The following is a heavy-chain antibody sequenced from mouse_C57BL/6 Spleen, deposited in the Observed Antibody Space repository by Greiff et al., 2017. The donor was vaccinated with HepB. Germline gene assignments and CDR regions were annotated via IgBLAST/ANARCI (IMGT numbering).Heavy chain of an antibody. CDR3: ARCYEGYSFDY. CDR1: GYTFTSYG. J-gene: IGHJ2*01. Sequence: QVQLKQSGAELARPGASVKLSCKASGYTFTSYGISWVKQRTGQGLEWIGEIYPRSGNTYYNEKFKGKATLTADKSSSTAYMELRSLTSEDSAVYFCARCYEGYSFDYWGQSTTLTVSP. D-gene: IGHD2-3*01. CDR2: IYPRSGNT. V-gene: IGHV1-81*01.